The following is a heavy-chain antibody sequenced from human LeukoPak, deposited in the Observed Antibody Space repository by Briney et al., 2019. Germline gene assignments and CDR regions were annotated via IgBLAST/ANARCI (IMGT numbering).Heavy chain of an antibody. J-gene: IGHJ4*02. V-gene: IGHV3-23*01. CDR1: GLAFSSYA. Sequence: GGSLRLSCAAPGLAFSSYAMNWVCQPPGKGLEWVSTISVASITFYADSVKGRFTISRDNSRNTVYLQMTSLRADDTAVYYCADYGVSGVRNNFYWGQGTLVTVSS. CDR2: ISVASIT. CDR3: ADYGVSGVRNNFY. D-gene: IGHD3-3*01.